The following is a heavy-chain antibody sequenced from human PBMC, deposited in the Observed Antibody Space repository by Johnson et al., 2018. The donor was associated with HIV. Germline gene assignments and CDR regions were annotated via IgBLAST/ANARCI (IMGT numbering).Heavy chain of an antibody. CDR3: TATGGGGDVYYYDSSGGAHAFDI. D-gene: IGHD3-22*01. CDR2: TRDKANGGTT. J-gene: IGHJ3*02. V-gene: IGHV3-15*01. CDR1: GFTFSDHY. Sequence: VQLVESGGGVVRPGGSLRLSCAASGFTFSDHYMDWVRQAPGKGLEWVARTRDKANGGTTDYAAPVKGRFTISRDDSKNTLDLQMNSLKTEDTAVYYCTATGGGGDVYYYDSSGGAHAFDIWGQGTMVTVSS.